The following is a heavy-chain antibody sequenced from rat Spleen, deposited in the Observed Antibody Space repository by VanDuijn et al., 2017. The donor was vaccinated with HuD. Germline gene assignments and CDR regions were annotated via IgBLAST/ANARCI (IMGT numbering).Heavy chain of an antibody. CDR1: GFTFSDYN. V-gene: IGHV5-7*01. Sequence: EVQLAESGGGLVQPGRSLKLSCAASGFTFSDYNMAWVRQAPKKGLEWVATISYDGSSTYYRDSVKGRFTISRDNAKSTLYLQMDSLRSEDTATYYCARHYYSFDYWGQGVLVTVSS. CDR3: ARHYYSFDY. CDR2: ISYDGSST. D-gene: IGHD1-2*01. J-gene: IGHJ2*01.